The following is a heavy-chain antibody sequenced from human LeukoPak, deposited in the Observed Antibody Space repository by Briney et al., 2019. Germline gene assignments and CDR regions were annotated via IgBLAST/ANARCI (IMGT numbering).Heavy chain of an antibody. Sequence: AGGSVRLSWAASGFTFSSYSMNWVRQAAGKGLEWVSSISSSSSHIYYADSVKGRFTISRDNAKNSLYLQMNSLRAEDTAVYYCASRGPYYDFWSGYPEGYFDLWGRGTLVTVSS. CDR3: ASRGPYYDFWSGYPEGYFDL. D-gene: IGHD3-3*01. V-gene: IGHV3-21*01. CDR2: ISSSSSHI. CDR1: GFTFSSYS. J-gene: IGHJ2*01.